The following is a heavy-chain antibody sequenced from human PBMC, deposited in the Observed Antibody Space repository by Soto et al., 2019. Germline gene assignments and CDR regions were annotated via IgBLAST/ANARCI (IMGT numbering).Heavy chain of an antibody. CDR1: GFTFSSYW. J-gene: IGHJ4*02. CDR2: IKSDRSDT. CDR3: VRVAYGDLGG. D-gene: IGHD4-17*01. Sequence: EVQLVESGGGLVQPGGSLRLSCAASGFTFSSYWMHWVRQAPGKGLVWVSRIKSDRSDTSYADAVKCRFTISRDNAKNTLYLQMSSQRAEDTAVYYCVRVAYGDLGGWGQGTLVTVSS. V-gene: IGHV3-74*01.